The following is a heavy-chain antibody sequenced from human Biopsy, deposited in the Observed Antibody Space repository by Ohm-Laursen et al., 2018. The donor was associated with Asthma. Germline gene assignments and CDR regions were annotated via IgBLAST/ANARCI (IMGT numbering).Heavy chain of an antibody. J-gene: IGHJ4*02. Sequence: GSSVKVFCKSLGGTFNTYVIGWVRQAPGQGLEWMGGINSVFGTTTYPQKFQDRATITADDSTSTVYMELSSLRSEDTAVYYCARKAGSCISRTCYSLDFWGQGTLVTVSS. CDR3: ARKAGSCISRTCYSLDF. V-gene: IGHV1-69*01. CDR1: GGTFNTYV. D-gene: IGHD2-2*01. CDR2: INSVFGTT.